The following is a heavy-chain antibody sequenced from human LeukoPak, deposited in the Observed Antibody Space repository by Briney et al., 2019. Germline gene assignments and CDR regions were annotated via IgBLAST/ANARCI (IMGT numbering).Heavy chain of an antibody. V-gene: IGHV4-34*01. CDR2: INHSGST. CDR1: GGSFSGYY. J-gene: IGHJ5*02. CDR3: ARAAAGRPLYWFDP. Sequence: SETLSLTCAVYGGSFSGYYWSWIRQPPGKGLEWIGEINHSGSTNYNPSLKSRVTISVDTSKNQFSLKLSSVTAADTAVYYCARAAAGRPLYWFDPWGQGTLVTVSS. D-gene: IGHD6-13*01.